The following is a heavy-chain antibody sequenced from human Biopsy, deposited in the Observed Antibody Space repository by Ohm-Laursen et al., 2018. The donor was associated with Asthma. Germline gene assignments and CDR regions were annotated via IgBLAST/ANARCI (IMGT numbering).Heavy chain of an antibody. Sequence: SSVKVSCKASGDSLGSFINYAISWVRQAPRQGLEWMGGPIPVLGTADYAPMFEGRVTITADESTSTAYLELTSLRFEDTAVYYCARGYSGTDRIVYYYSGMEVWGQGTTVTVSS. CDR3: ARGYSGTDRIVYYYSGMEV. CDR1: GDSLGSFINYA. D-gene: IGHD5-12*01. V-gene: IGHV1-69*01. J-gene: IGHJ6*02. CDR2: PIPVLGTA.